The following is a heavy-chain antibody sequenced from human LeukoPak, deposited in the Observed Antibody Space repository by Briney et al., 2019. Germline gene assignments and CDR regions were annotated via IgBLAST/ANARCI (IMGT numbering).Heavy chain of an antibody. J-gene: IGHJ4*02. CDR1: GYTLTRYD. V-gene: IGHV1-8*01. Sequence: GPVKGSFKASGYTLTRYDMNWGGQATRQGGEWVGWMNPNSGNTGYAQKFQGRVTMTRNTSISTAYMELSSLRSEDTAVYYCARRFSGSGSPITYWGQGTLVTVSS. CDR3: ARRFSGSGSPITY. CDR2: MNPNSGNT. D-gene: IGHD3-10*01.